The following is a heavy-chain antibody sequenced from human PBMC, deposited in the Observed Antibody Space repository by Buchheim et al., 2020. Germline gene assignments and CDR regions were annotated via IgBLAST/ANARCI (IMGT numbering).Heavy chain of an antibody. J-gene: IGHJ4*02. Sequence: QVQLVESGGGVVQPGRSLRLSCAASGFTFSSYGMHWVRQAPGKGLEWVAVISYDGSNKYYADSVKGRFTISRDNSKNTLYLQMNSLRAEDTAVYYCAKVLSRWGGSPYSAAAGTFDYWGQGTL. V-gene: IGHV3-30*18. CDR3: AKVLSRWGGSPYSAAAGTFDY. D-gene: IGHD6-13*01. CDR1: GFTFSSYG. CDR2: ISYDGSNK.